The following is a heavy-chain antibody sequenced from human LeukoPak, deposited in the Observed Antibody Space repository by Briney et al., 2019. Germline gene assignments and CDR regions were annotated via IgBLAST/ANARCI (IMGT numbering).Heavy chain of an antibody. V-gene: IGHV3-48*01. D-gene: IGHD5-18*01. CDR3: AKRGDSNGDFDY. J-gene: IGHJ4*02. CDR2: ISSASNTI. Sequence: GGSLRLSCAASGFTFSSYSMNWVRQAPGKGLEWVSYISSASNTIYYADSVKGRFTISRDNAKNTLYLQMNSLRAEDTAVYYCAKRGDSNGDFDYWGQGTLVTASS. CDR1: GFTFSSYS.